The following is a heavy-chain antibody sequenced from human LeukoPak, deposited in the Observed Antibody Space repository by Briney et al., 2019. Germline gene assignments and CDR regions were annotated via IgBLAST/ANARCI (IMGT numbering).Heavy chain of an antibody. CDR1: GGSISSYY. CDR2: IYYSGST. J-gene: IGHJ4*02. D-gene: IGHD6-13*01. CDR3: ARKKQQLSVHFDY. V-gene: IGHV4-59*12. Sequence: SETLSLTCTVSGGSISSYYWSWIRQPPGKGLEWIGYIYYSGSTYYNPSLKSRVTISVDTSKNQFPLKLSSVTAADTAVYYCARKKQQLSVHFDYWGQGTLVTVSS.